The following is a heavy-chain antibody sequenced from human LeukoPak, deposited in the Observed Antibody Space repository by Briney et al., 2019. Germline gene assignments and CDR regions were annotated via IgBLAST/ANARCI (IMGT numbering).Heavy chain of an antibody. CDR2: IYYSGST. CDR1: GGSISSYY. V-gene: IGHV4-59*01. Sequence: SETLSLTCTVSGGSISSYYWSWIRQPPGKGLEWIGYIYYSGSTNYNPSLKSRVTISVDTSKNQFSLKLSSVTAADTAVYYCARAHYDFRSGYQNWFDPWGQGTLVTVSS. CDR3: ARAHYDFRSGYQNWFDP. J-gene: IGHJ5*02. D-gene: IGHD3-3*01.